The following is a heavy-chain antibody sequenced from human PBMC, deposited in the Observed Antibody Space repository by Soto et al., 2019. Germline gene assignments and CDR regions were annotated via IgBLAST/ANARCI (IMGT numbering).Heavy chain of an antibody. CDR1: RGTFSSYA. J-gene: IGHJ3*02. D-gene: IGHD2-2*02. CDR2: IMPIFGTG. Sequence: VKVPCKASRGTFSSYAISWLRQAPEQGLEWMGGIMPIFGTGNYAQKFQGRVTITADESTSTPYMELSTLRSEDTAEYYCAREGASAIEDAFDTWGQGIMVTVSS. V-gene: IGHV1-69*13. CDR3: AREGASAIEDAFDT.